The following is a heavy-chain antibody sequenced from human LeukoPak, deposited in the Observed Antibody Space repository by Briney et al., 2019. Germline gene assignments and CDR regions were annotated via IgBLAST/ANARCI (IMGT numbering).Heavy chain of an antibody. V-gene: IGHV3-48*02. CDR1: GFTFSSYS. CDR3: ASSLRTDY. J-gene: IGHJ4*02. CDR2: ISSTSSTI. Sequence: GESLRLSCAASGFTFSSYSMNWVRQAPGKGLEWLSYISSTSSTIDYADSVKGRFTISRDNAKNSLYLQMNSLRDEDTAVYYCASSLRTDYWGQGTLVTVSS. D-gene: IGHD3-10*01.